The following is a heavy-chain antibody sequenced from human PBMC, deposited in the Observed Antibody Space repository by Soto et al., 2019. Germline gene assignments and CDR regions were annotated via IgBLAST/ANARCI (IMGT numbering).Heavy chain of an antibody. CDR1: GFTFSSYA. J-gene: IGHJ3*02. V-gene: IGHV3-30-3*01. CDR3: ARAGFRGWKSAFDI. Sequence: GGSLRLSCAASGFTFSSYAMHWVRQAPGKGLEWVAVISYDGSNKYYADSVKGRFTISRDNSKNTLYLQMNSLRAEDTAVYYCARAGFRGWKSAFDIWGQGTMVTVSS. CDR2: ISYDGSNK. D-gene: IGHD3-10*01.